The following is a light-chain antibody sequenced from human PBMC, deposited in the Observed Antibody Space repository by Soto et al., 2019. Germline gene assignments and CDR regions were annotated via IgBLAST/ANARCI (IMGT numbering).Light chain of an antibody. Sequence: EIVLTQSPGTLSLSPGERATLSCRASQSVTSNYLAWYQQKPGQAPRLLIYGASTRATDVPERFSGSGSGADFTLTISRLEPEDFAVYYCQQYGSSLITFGQGTKVDNK. V-gene: IGKV3-20*01. CDR2: GAS. CDR3: QQYGSSLIT. CDR1: QSVTSNY. J-gene: IGKJ1*01.